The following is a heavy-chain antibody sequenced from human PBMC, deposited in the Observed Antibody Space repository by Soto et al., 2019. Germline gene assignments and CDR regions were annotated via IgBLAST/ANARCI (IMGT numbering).Heavy chain of an antibody. CDR1: GGSITNFF. V-gene: IGHV4-59*12. CDR2: IYYSWGT. Sequence: SETLSLTCAVSGGSITNFFWSWIRKPPGQGLEWIGAIYYSWGTNYNPSLNSRVIISVDTSKNQFSLTLSSVTAADSAVYYCARELRSSPSSTDYDYGMDDWGQGTTVTVSS. D-gene: IGHD6-13*01. CDR3: ARELRSSPSSTDYDYGMDD. J-gene: IGHJ6*02.